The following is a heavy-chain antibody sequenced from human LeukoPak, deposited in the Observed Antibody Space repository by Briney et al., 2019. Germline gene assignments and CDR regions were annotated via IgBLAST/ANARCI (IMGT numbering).Heavy chain of an antibody. CDR2: ISSSGSTI. Sequence: QPGGSLRLSCAASGFTFSSYEMNWVRQAPGKGLEWVSYISSSGSTIYYADSVKGRFTISRDNAKNSLYLQMNSLRAEDTAVYYCARVSEWLVTLDYWGQGTLVTVSS. V-gene: IGHV3-48*03. CDR3: ARVSEWLVTLDY. D-gene: IGHD6-19*01. J-gene: IGHJ4*02. CDR1: GFTFSSYE.